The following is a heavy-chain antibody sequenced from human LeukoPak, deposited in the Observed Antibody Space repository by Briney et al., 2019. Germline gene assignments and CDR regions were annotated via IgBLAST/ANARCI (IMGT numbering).Heavy chain of an antibody. CDR3: ARGHRVPYYYYMDV. CDR1: GGSFSGYY. J-gene: IGHJ6*03. Sequence: SETLSLTCAVYGGSFSGYYWGWIRQPPGKGLEWIGSIYYSGSTYYNPSLKSRVTISVDTSKNQFSLKLSSVTAADTAVYYCARGHRVPYYYYMDVWGKGTTVTVSS. V-gene: IGHV4-34*01. CDR2: IYYSGST.